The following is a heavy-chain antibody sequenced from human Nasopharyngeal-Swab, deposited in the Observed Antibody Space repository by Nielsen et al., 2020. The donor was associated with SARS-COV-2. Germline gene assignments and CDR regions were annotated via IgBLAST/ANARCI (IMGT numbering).Heavy chain of an antibody. CDR2: INPNSGGT. Sequence: ASVKVSCKASGYTFTGYYMHWVRQAPGQGLEWMGWINPNSGGTNYAQKFQGRVTMTGDTSISTAYMELSRLRSDDTAVYCCARDLKGSSWYYYYGMDVWGQGTTVTVSS. J-gene: IGHJ6*02. V-gene: IGHV1-2*02. CDR1: GYTFTGYY. D-gene: IGHD6-13*01. CDR3: ARDLKGSSWYYYYGMDV.